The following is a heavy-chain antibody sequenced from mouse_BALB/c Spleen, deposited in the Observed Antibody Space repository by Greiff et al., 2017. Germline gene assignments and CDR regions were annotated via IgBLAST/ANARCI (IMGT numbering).Heavy chain of an antibody. J-gene: IGHJ3*01. CDR1: GYTFTSYT. CDR3: ASYDYDEGSFAY. D-gene: IGHD2-4*01. Sequence: QVQLKESAADLARPGASVKMSCKASGYTFTSYTMYWVKQRPGQGLEWIGYINPSSGYTEYNQKFKDKTTLTADKSSSTAYMQLSSLTSEDSAVYYCASYDYDEGSFAYWGQGTLVTVSA. CDR2: INPSSGYT. V-gene: IGHV1-4*02.